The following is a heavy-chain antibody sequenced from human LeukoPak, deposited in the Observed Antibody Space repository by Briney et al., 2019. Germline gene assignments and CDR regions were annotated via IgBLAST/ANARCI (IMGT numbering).Heavy chain of an antibody. CDR3: ARGRVSYGDYNQVDY. Sequence: SETLSLTCTVSGGSISSSSYYWGWIRQPPGKGLQWIGSINYSGNTYYNPSLKSRVTISVDTSKNQFSLKLSSVTAADTAVYYCARGRVSYGDYNQVDYWGQGTLVTVSS. J-gene: IGHJ4*02. D-gene: IGHD4-17*01. V-gene: IGHV4-39*07. CDR1: GGSISSSSYY. CDR2: INYSGNT.